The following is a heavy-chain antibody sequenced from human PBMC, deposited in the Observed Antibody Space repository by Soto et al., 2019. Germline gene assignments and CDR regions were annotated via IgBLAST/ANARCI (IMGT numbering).Heavy chain of an antibody. CDR3: ARAGRLAVRDY. Sequence: EVQLVESGGGLVQPGGSLRLSCAASGFTFSSYWMTWVRQAPGKGLEWVANINQDGSEKYYVDSVKGRFTISRDNARNSLYLQMNSLRAEDTAMFYCARAGRLAVRDYWDQGTLVTVSS. CDR1: GFTFSSYW. D-gene: IGHD6-19*01. V-gene: IGHV3-7*01. J-gene: IGHJ4*02. CDR2: INQDGSEK.